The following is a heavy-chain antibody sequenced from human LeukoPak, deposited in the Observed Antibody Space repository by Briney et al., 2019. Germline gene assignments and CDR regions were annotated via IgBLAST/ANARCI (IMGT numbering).Heavy chain of an antibody. Sequence: TGGSLRLSCAASGFSFSTYAMHWVRQAPGKGLEWVALIWHDASHTFYTDSVKGRFTIPRDNSKNTVYLQMNSLGGEDTAVYYCAREIFGSGSYPEYWGQGTLVTVSS. D-gene: IGHD3-10*01. V-gene: IGHV3-33*01. CDR1: GFSFSTYA. CDR2: IWHDASHT. J-gene: IGHJ4*02. CDR3: AREIFGSGSYPEY.